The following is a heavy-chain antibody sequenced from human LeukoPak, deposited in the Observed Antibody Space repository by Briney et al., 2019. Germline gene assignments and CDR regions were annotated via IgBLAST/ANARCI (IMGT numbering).Heavy chain of an antibody. CDR2: IYYSGST. J-gene: IGHJ4*02. CDR3: ARSLQDIWSGYEAPRRPFDQ. Sequence: PSETLSLTCTVSGGSISSYYWSWIRQPPGKGLEWIGYIYYSGSTNYNPSLKSRVTISVDTSKNQFSLKLSSVTAADTAVYYCARSLQDIWSGYEAPRRPFDQWGRGTLVTVTS. CDR1: GGSISSYY. V-gene: IGHV4-59*01. D-gene: IGHD6-25*01.